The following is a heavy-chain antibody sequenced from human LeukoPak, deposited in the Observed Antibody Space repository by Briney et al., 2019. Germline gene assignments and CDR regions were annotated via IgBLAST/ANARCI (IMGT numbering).Heavy chain of an antibody. J-gene: IGHJ5*02. V-gene: IGHV4-31*03. Sequence: PPETLSLTCTVYGGSITSDIFYWNWIRQHPGKGLEWIGSIHNSRGTSYNPSLESRLTISVDTSENQFFLKMSYVTAADTAMYYCGKVGANSNSWGQGTLVTVCS. CDR3: GKVGANSNS. CDR1: GGSITSDIFY. CDR2: IHNSRGT. D-gene: IGHD4-23*01.